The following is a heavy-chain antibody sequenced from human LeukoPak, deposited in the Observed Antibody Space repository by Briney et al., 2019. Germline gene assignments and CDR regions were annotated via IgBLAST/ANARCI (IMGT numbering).Heavy chain of an antibody. CDR1: GFTFSSYS. J-gene: IGHJ4*02. CDR2: ISSSSSYI. D-gene: IGHD3-10*01. Sequence: GGSLRLSCAASGFTFSSYSMNWVRQAPGKGLEWVSSISSSSSYIYYADSVKGRFTISRDNAKNSLYLQMNSLRAEDTAVYYCAKEPYYYGSGSYGFFDYWGQGTLVTVSS. V-gene: IGHV3-21*01. CDR3: AKEPYYYGSGSYGFFDY.